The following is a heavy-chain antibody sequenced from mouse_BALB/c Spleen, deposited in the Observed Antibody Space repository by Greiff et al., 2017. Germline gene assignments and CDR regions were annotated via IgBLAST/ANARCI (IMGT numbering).Heavy chain of an antibody. V-gene: IGHV14-4*02. D-gene: IGHD1-2*01. J-gene: IGHJ3*01. CDR3: TRDYGYWFAY. CDR1: GFNIKDYY. Sequence: VQLQQSGAELVRSGASVKLSCTASGFNIKDYYMHWVKQRPEQGLEWIGWIDPENGDTEYAPKFQGKATMTADTSSNTAYLQLSSLTSEDTAVYYCTRDYGYWFAYWGQGTLVTVSA. CDR2: IDPENGDT.